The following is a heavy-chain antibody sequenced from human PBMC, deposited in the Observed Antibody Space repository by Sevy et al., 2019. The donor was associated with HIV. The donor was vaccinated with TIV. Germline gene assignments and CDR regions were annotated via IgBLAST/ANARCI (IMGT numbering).Heavy chain of an antibody. Sequence: GGSLRLSCAASGFTFSSYSMNWVRQAPGKGLEWVANIKQDGSEKYYVDSVKGRFTISRDNAKNSLYLQMNSLRAEDTAVYYCARSNGYSSSWYYDYYYYGMDIWGQGTTVTVSS. CDR3: ARSNGYSSSWYYDYYYYGMDI. D-gene: IGHD6-13*01. CDR2: IKQDGSEK. V-gene: IGHV3-7*03. J-gene: IGHJ6*02. CDR1: GFTFSSYS.